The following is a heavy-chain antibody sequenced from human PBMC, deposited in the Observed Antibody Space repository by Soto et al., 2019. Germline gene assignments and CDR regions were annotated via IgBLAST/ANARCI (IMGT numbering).Heavy chain of an antibody. D-gene: IGHD2-2*02. V-gene: IGHV4-39*01. Sequence: SETLSLTCTVSGGSISRSTYYWGWIRQPPGRGLEWIGSIYYSGSTYYRPSLKSRVTISVDTSKNQFSLKLSSVTAADTAVYYCARQVPAAIRLGWFDPWGQGTLVTVSS. CDR3: ARQVPAAIRLGWFDP. CDR2: IYYSGST. J-gene: IGHJ5*02. CDR1: GGSISRSTYY.